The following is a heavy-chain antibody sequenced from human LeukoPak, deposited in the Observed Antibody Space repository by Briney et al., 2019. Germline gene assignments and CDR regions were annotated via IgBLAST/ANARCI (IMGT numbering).Heavy chain of an antibody. CDR2: ISGRDRLK. V-gene: IGHV3-48*03. CDR3: AREEYYGSGSYMRYFYYYDMDV. CDR1: GFTISTYG. D-gene: IGHD3-10*01. Sequence: GGSLRLSCAAYGFTISTYGMEWVSQAQGGGMGWVSHISGRDRLKYFADSVKSPFTISRDNAKNSLYLQITTLRAEDTAVYYCAREEYYGSGSYMRYFYYYDMDVWGKGTTVTVSS. J-gene: IGHJ6*04.